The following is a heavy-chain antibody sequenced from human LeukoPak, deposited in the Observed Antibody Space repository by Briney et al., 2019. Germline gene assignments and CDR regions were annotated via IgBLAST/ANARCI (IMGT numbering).Heavy chain of an antibody. D-gene: IGHD5-12*01. CDR3: AGEVPRGFRFDY. J-gene: IGHJ4*02. CDR2: IYFSGST. Sequence: PSETLSLTCTVFGGSISSSSHYWGWIRQPPGEGLEWIGSIYFSGSTYYSPSLKSRVTISVDPSTNQFSLKLTSVTAADTAIYYCAGEVPRGFRFDYWGQGSLVTVSS. CDR1: GGSISSSSHY. V-gene: IGHV4-39*01.